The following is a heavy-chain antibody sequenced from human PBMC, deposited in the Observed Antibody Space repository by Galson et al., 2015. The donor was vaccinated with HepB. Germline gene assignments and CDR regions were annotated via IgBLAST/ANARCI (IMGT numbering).Heavy chain of an antibody. D-gene: IGHD4-23*01. CDR2: ISYDGSNK. J-gene: IGHJ5*02. V-gene: IGHV3-30*03. Sequence: SLRLSCAASGFTFSSYGMHWVRQAPGKGLEWVAVISYDGSNKYYADSVKGRFTISRDNSKNTLYLQMNSLRAEDTAVYYCAGVGTDLNWFDPWGQGTLVTVSS. CDR3: AGVGTDLNWFDP. CDR1: GFTFSSYG.